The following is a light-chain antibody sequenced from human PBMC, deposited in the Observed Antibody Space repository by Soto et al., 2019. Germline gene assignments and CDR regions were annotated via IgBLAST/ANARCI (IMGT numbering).Light chain of an antibody. CDR2: GAS. CDR1: QSVSGY. CDR3: QQYNNWPSWT. V-gene: IGKV3-15*01. J-gene: IGKJ1*01. Sequence: EIVLTQSPATLSLSPGERATLPCRASQSVSGYLARYQQKPGQAPRLLIYGASSRAAGIPARFSGSGSGTEFTLTISSLQSEDSAIYYCQQYNNWPSWTFGQGTKVDI.